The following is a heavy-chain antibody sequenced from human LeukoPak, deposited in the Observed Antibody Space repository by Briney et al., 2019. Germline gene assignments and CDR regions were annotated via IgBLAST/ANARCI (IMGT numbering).Heavy chain of an antibody. Sequence: GGSLRLSCAASGFTFSSYAMHWVRQAPGKGLEWVAVISYDGSNKNYADSVKGRFTISRDKSKNTLYLQMNSLRAEDTAVYYCARGYFDWLLSYFDYWGQGTLVTVSS. J-gene: IGHJ4*02. V-gene: IGHV3-30-3*01. CDR2: ISYDGSNK. CDR1: GFTFSSYA. D-gene: IGHD3-9*01. CDR3: ARGYFDWLLSYFDY.